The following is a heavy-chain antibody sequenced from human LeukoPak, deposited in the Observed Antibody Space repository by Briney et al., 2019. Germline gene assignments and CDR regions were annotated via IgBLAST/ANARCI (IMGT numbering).Heavy chain of an antibody. J-gene: IGHJ4*02. D-gene: IGHD3-9*01. CDR3: ARGIRYFDWLFDY. CDR1: GYTFTGYY. CDR2: INPNSGGT. V-gene: IGHV1-2*02. Sequence: ASVKVSCKASGYTFTGYYMHWVRQAPGQGLEWMGWINPNSGGTNYAQKFQGRVTMTRDTSISTACMELSRLRSEDTAVYYCARGIRYFDWLFDYWGQGTLVTVSS.